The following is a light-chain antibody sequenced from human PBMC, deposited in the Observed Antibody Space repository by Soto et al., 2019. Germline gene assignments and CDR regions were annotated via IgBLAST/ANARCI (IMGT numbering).Light chain of an antibody. CDR3: QQRSNSPRT. CDR1: QSVSSY. Sequence: EIVLTQSPATLSSSPGERATLSCRASQSVSSYLAWYQQKPGQAPRLLIYDASDSATGIPARFSGSGSGTDFPLTISSLEPEDFAVYYCQQRSNSPRTFGQGTKVEIK. CDR2: DAS. J-gene: IGKJ1*01. V-gene: IGKV3-11*01.